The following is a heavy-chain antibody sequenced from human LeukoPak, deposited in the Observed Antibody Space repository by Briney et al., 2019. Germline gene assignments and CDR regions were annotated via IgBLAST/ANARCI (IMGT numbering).Heavy chain of an antibody. CDR1: GYTFTNYG. J-gene: IGHJ3*02. V-gene: IGHV1-18*01. D-gene: IGHD6-13*01. CDR3: ARDQSVRLLQTSSTYFKHVFAI. Sequence: ASVKVSCKTSGYTFTNYGIRWVRQAPGLGLEWIGWICAYNGNTNYAQKVQGRVTMTTDTSTSTAYMELRSLRFDDTAVYYCARDQSVRLLQTSSTYFKHVFAIWGQGSMVTVSS. CDR2: ICAYNGNT.